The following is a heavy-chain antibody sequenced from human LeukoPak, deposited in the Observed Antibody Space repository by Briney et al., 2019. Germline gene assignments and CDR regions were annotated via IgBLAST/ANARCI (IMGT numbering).Heavy chain of an antibody. Sequence: ASVKVSCKASGGTFGSYAISWVRQAPGQGLEWMGWISAYNGNTNYAQKLQGRVTMTTDTSTSTAYMELRSLRSDDTAVYYCARVSEAVGFDYWGQGTLVTVSS. D-gene: IGHD6-19*01. J-gene: IGHJ4*02. V-gene: IGHV1-18*01. CDR3: ARVSEAVGFDY. CDR2: ISAYNGNT. CDR1: GGTFGSYA.